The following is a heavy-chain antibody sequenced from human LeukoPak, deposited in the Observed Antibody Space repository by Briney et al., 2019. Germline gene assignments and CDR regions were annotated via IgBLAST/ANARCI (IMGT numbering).Heavy chain of an antibody. CDR1: GYTFTSYA. J-gene: IGHJ4*02. D-gene: IGHD2-2*02. V-gene: IGHV1-3*01. Sequence: ASVKVSCTASGYTFTSYAMHWVRQAPGQRLEWMGWINAGNGNTKYSQKFQGRVTITRDTSASTAYMELSSLRSEDTAVYYCARGGRHCSSTSCYKWGFDYWGQGTLVTVSS. CDR2: INAGNGNT. CDR3: ARGGRHCSSTSCYKWGFDY.